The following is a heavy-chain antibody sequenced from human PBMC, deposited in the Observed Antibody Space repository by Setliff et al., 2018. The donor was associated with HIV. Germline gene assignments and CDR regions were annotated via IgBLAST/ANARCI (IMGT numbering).Heavy chain of an antibody. CDR2: ISAYNGHT. D-gene: IGHD6-19*01. Sequence: ASVKVSCKASGYTFTTFGISWVLQAPGQGLEWMGWISAYNGHTNYAQKFQGRVTMTTDTSTSTAYMELRSLRSDDTAVYYCARLGSGWSDSYYYAMDVWGQGTTVTVSS. CDR1: GYTFTTFG. CDR3: ARLGSGWSDSYYYAMDV. J-gene: IGHJ6*02. V-gene: IGHV1-18*01.